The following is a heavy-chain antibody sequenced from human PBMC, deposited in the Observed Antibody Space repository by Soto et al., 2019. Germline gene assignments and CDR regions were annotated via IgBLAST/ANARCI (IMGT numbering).Heavy chain of an antibody. CDR1: GFTFSSYA. J-gene: IGHJ4*02. V-gene: IGHV3-23*01. D-gene: IGHD6-13*01. CDR2: ISGSGGST. CDR3: AKVWGVGIAPIVGYFDY. Sequence: PGGSLRLSCAASGFTFSSYAMSWVRQAPGKGLEWVSAISGSGGSTYYADSVKGRFTISRDNSKNTLYLQMNSLRAEDTAVYYCAKVWGVGIAPIVGYFDYWGQGTLVTVSS.